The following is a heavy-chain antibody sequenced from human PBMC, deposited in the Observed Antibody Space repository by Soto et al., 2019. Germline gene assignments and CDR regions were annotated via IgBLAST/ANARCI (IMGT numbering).Heavy chain of an antibody. CDR1: GFTFSSYG. J-gene: IGHJ6*02. V-gene: IGHV3-33*01. Sequence: GGSLRLSCAASGFTFSSYGMHWVRQAPGKGLEWVAVIWYDGSNKYYADSVKGRFTVSRDNSKNTLYLQMNSLRAEDTAVYYCARGDIAVVPAAIPTYYYGMDVWGQGTTVTVSS. CDR3: ARGDIAVVPAAIPTYYYGMDV. D-gene: IGHD2-2*02. CDR2: IWYDGSNK.